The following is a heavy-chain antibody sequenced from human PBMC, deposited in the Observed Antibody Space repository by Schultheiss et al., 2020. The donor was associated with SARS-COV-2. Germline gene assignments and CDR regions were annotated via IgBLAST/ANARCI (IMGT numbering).Heavy chain of an antibody. Sequence: GGSLRLSCSASGFTFSSYAMSWVLQAPGKGLEWVSAISGSGGSTYYADSVKGRFTISRDNSKNTLYLQMNSLRAEDTAVYYCARTEDYDFWSGYFARNYYYGMDVWGQGTTVTVSS. D-gene: IGHD3-3*01. V-gene: IGHV3-23*01. CDR1: GFTFSSYA. J-gene: IGHJ6*02. CDR3: ARTEDYDFWSGYFARNYYYGMDV. CDR2: ISGSGGST.